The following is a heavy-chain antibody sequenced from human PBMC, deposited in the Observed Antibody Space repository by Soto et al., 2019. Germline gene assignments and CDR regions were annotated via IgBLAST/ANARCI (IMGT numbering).Heavy chain of an antibody. J-gene: IGHJ4*02. D-gene: IGHD3-3*01. CDR2: ISSGGST. Sequence: EVQLVESGGGLVQPGGSLRLSCAASGFTVSNLYMTWVRQAPGKGLQWVAAISSGGSTYYADSVKGRFTISRDNSKNTLYLEMNSLRAEDTAVYYCARDTLGGAYDFLHGGQGTLVTVSS. V-gene: IGHV3-66*01. CDR3: ARDTLGGAYDFLH. CDR1: GFTVSNLY.